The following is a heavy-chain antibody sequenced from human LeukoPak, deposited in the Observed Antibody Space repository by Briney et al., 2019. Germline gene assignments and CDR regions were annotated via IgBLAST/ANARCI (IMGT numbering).Heavy chain of an antibody. V-gene: IGHV4-38-2*02. CDR1: GYSISSGYY. CDR2: IYHSGST. Sequence: SETLSLTCTVSGYSISSGYYWGWIRQPPGKGLEWIGSIYHSGSTYYNPSLKSRVTISVDTSKNQFSLKLSSVTAADTAVYYCASTDYWGQGTLVTVSS. CDR3: ASTDY. J-gene: IGHJ4*02.